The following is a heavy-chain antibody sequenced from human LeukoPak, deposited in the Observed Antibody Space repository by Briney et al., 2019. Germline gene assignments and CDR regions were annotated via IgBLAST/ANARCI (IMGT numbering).Heavy chain of an antibody. CDR2: ISDDGSNE. CDR3: ASYSSSWPRAEYFQH. Sequence: GRSLRLSCAASGFTFSSYAMHWVRQAPGKGLEWVAIISDDGSNEYYADSVKGRFTISRDNSKNTLYLQMNSLRAEDTAVYYCASYSSSWPRAEYFQHWGQGTLVTVSS. V-gene: IGHV3-30-3*01. J-gene: IGHJ1*01. D-gene: IGHD6-13*01. CDR1: GFTFSSYA.